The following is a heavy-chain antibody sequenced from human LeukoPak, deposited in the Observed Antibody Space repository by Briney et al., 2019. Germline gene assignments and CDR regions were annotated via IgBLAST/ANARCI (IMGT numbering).Heavy chain of an antibody. Sequence: PGGSLRLSCAASGFTFSSYGMHWVRQAPGKGLEWVAVISYDGSNKYYADSVKGRFTISRDNSKNTLYLQMNSLRAEDTCVYYCAKGSDYPDNWGQGTLVTVFS. V-gene: IGHV3-30*18. J-gene: IGHJ4*02. CDR2: ISYDGSNK. CDR3: AKGSDYPDN. CDR1: GFTFSSYG.